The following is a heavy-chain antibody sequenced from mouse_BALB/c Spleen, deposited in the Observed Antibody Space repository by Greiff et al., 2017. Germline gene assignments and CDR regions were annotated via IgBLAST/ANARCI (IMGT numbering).Heavy chain of an antibody. D-gene: IGHD2-3*01. CDR2: IDPDDSET. V-gene: IGHV1-74*01. J-gene: IGHJ3*01. CDR1: GYTFTGYW. Sequence: QVQLQQPGAELVRPGASVKLSCKASGYTFTGYWMNWVKQRPGQGLEWIGRIDPDDSETNYNQKFKDKAILTVDKSSSTAYMQLSSLTSEDSAVYYCARSSDGYSFAYWGQGTPVTVSA. CDR3: ARSSDGYSFAY.